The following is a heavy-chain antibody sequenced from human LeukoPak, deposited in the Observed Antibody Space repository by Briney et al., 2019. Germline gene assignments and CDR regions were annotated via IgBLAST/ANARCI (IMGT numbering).Heavy chain of an antibody. V-gene: IGHV6-1*01. D-gene: IGHD5-18*01. J-gene: IGHJ5*02. CDR3: ARDRPPDTAMVSGWFDP. CDR2: TYYRSKWYN. CDR1: GESVSINSAA. Sequence: SQTLSLTCAISGESVSINSAAWNWIRQSPSRVLEWLGRTYYRSKWYNDYAVSVKSRITINPDTSKNQFSLQLNSVTPEDTAVYYCARDRPPDTAMVSGWFDPWGQGTLVTVST.